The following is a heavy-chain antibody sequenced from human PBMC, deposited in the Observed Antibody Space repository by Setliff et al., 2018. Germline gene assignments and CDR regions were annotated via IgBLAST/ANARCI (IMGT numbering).Heavy chain of an antibody. V-gene: IGHV1-18*01. CDR2: ISAYTGNT. CDR3: SRLVRYCTTTTCQRASGAEF. CDR1: GYTFTSSG. Sequence: GASVKVSCKAPGYTFTSSGITWVRQAPGQGLEWMGWISAYTGNTNYAQKLQGRVTMTTDTSTSTAYMELRSLTSDDTAVYYCSRLVRYCTTTTCQRASGAEFWGQGTLVTVSS. J-gene: IGHJ1*01. D-gene: IGHD2-8*01.